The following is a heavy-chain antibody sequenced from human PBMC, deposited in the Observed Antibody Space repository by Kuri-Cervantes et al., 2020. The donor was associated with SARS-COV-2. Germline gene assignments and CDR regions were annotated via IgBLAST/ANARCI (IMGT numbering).Heavy chain of an antibody. Sequence: GESLKISCGASGFTFSDYYMSWIRQAPGKGLEWVSYISSSGSTIYYADSVKGRFTISRDNAKNSLYLQMNSLRAEDTAVYYCAREGGDYGDYYYYGMDVWGQGTTVTVSS. CDR2: ISSSGSTI. CDR1: GFTFSDYY. J-gene: IGHJ6*02. D-gene: IGHD4-17*01. CDR3: AREGGDYGDYYYYGMDV. V-gene: IGHV3-11*01.